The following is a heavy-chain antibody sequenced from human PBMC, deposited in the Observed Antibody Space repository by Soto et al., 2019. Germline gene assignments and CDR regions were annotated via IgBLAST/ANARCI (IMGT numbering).Heavy chain of an antibody. J-gene: IGHJ6*03. D-gene: IGHD3-3*01. CDR3: ALGSGSGYYSNYYYSMDV. V-gene: IGHV1-3*01. CDR2: INAGNGNT. CDR1: GYTFTSYA. Sequence: QVQLVQSGAEVKKPGASVKVSCKASGYTFTSYAMHWVRQAPGQRLEWMGWINAGNGNTKYSQKFQGRVTITRDTSASTAYMELSSLRSEDTAVYYCALGSGSGYYSNYYYSMDVWGKGTTVTVSS.